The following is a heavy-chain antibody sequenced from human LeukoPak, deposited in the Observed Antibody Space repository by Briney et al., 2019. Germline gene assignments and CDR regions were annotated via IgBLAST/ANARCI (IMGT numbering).Heavy chain of an antibody. CDR1: GFSFSTYG. Sequence: PGGSLRLSCAASGFSFSTYGMHWVRQAPGKGLEWVAFIRYDGSTKYYADSVKGRFTISRDNSKNTLYLQMNSLRAEDTAVYYCAKDRGDLYYFDYWGQGTLVTVSS. D-gene: IGHD4-17*01. CDR2: IRYDGSTK. CDR3: AKDRGDLYYFDY. V-gene: IGHV3-30*02. J-gene: IGHJ4*02.